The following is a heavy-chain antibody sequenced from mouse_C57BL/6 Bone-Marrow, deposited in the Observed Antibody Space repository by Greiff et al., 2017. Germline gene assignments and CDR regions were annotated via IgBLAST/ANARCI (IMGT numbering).Heavy chain of an antibody. CDR3: ARWRWLLPYYYAMDY. Sequence: EVKVVESGGGLVKPGGSLKLSCAASGFTFSSYTMSWVRQTPEKRLEWVATISGGGGNTYYPDSVKGRFTISRDNAKHTLYLQMSSLRSEDTALYYCARWRWLLPYYYAMDYWGQGTSVTVSS. CDR2: ISGGGGNT. J-gene: IGHJ4*01. CDR1: GFTFSSYT. D-gene: IGHD2-3*01. V-gene: IGHV5-9*01.